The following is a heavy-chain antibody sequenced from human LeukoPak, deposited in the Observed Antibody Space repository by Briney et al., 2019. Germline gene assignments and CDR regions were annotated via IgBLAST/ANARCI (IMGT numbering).Heavy chain of an antibody. Sequence: GESLKISWKGSGYSFTSYWIGWVRQMPGKGLEWMGIIYPGDSDTRYSSSFQGQVTISADKHISPTYRQVSNLEAADTAMYYCSRIGYYGSGSYPWFDYWGQGTLVTVSS. CDR3: SRIGYYGSGSYPWFDY. J-gene: IGHJ4*02. V-gene: IGHV5-51*04. CDR2: IYPGDSDT. D-gene: IGHD3-10*01. CDR1: GYSFTSYW.